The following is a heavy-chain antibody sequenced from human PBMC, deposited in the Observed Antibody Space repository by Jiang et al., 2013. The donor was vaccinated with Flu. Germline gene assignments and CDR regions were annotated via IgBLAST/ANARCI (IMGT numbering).Heavy chain of an antibody. V-gene: IGHV3-30*02. Sequence: DGSNKYYADSVKGRFTISRDNSKNTLYLQMNSLRAEDTAVYYCAKEGKVLTYYYDSSGYSDYYYGMDVWGQGTTVTVSS. CDR2: DGSNK. J-gene: IGHJ6*02. CDR3: AKEGKVLTYYYDSSGYSDYYYGMDV. D-gene: IGHD3-22*01.